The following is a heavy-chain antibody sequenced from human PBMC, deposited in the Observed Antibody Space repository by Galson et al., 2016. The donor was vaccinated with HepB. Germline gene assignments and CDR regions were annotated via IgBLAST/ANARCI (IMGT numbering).Heavy chain of an antibody. CDR1: GYTFTSYG. D-gene: IGHD1-26*01. CDR2: TSAYNGNT. J-gene: IGHJ4*02. V-gene: IGHV1-18*01. Sequence: QSGAEVKKPGASVKVSCTASGYTFTSYGISWVRQARGQGLQWMGWTSAYNGNTNFAQMFQGRVTMTTDTSTSTAYMELRSLRSDDTAVYYCARDSYSGSYFDVDYWGQGTLVTVSS. CDR3: ARDSYSGSYFDVDY.